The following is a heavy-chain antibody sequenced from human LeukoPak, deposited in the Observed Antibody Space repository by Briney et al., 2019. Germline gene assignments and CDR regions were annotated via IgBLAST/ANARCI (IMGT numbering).Heavy chain of an antibody. Sequence: GGSLRLSCAASGFTFIRYWMSWVRQAPGKGLEWVANIKQDGSEKYYVDSVKGRFTISRDNAKNSLYLQMNSLRAEDTAVYYCAGYGEYWDWYFDLWGRGTPVTVSP. CDR1: GFTFIRYW. CDR2: IKQDGSEK. V-gene: IGHV3-7*01. CDR3: AGYGEYWDWYFDL. D-gene: IGHD4-17*01. J-gene: IGHJ2*01.